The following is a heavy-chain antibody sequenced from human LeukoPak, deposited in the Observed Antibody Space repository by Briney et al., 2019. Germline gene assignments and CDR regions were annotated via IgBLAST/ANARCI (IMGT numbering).Heavy chain of an antibody. Sequence: SETLSLTCTVSGGSISGLYWSWVRQPPGKGLEWIGFIYYSGSTNYNPSLKSRVTISVDTSKNQFSLKLNSVTAADTAVYYCARTDSSMQGVYYYYYMDVWGRGTTDTVSS. V-gene: IGHV4-59*11. CDR3: ARTDSSMQGVYYYYYMDV. D-gene: IGHD6-6*01. CDR2: IYYSGST. CDR1: GGSISGLY. J-gene: IGHJ6*03.